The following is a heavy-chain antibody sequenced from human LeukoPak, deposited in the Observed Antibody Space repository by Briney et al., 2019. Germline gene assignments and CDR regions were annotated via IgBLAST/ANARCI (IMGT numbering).Heavy chain of an antibody. CDR2: ISYDGTLQ. CDR1: GFTFSNYG. Sequence: GGSLRLSCAASGFTFSNYGMHWVCQAPGKGPEWVAVISYDGTLQFYAGSVKGRFTISRDNSKNTLYLQMNSLRAEDTALYYCAKETIPVGGPNYFDYWGQGILVTVSS. CDR3: AKETIPVGGPNYFDY. J-gene: IGHJ4*02. V-gene: IGHV3-30*18. D-gene: IGHD6-19*01.